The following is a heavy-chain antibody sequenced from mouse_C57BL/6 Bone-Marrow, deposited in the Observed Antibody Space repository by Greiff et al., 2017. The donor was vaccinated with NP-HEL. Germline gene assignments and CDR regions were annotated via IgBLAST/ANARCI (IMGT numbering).Heavy chain of an antibody. Sequence: QVQLQQSGAELVRPGASVTLSCKASGYTFTDYEMHWVKQTPVHGLEWIGAIDPETGGTAYNQKFKGKAILTADKSSSTAYMELRSLTSEDSAVYYCTVSSHSPAWFAYWGQGTLVTVSA. D-gene: IGHD6-2*01. J-gene: IGHJ3*01. V-gene: IGHV1-15*01. CDR3: TVSSHSPAWFAY. CDR2: IDPETGGT. CDR1: GYTFTDYE.